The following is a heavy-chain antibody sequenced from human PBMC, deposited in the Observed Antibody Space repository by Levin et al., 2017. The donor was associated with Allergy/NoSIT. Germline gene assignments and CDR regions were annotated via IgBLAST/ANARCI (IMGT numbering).Heavy chain of an antibody. CDR1: GYTFTSYG. CDR2: ISAYNGNT. CDR3: ARDLLLGYCSGGSCYLDAFDS. V-gene: IGHV1-18*01. Sequence: ASVKVSCKASGYTFTSYGISWVRQAPGQGLEWMGWISAYNGNTNYAQKLQGRVTMTTDTSTSTAYMELRSLRSDDTAVYYCARDLLLGYCSGGSCYLDAFDSWGQGTMVTVSS. J-gene: IGHJ3*02. D-gene: IGHD2-15*01.